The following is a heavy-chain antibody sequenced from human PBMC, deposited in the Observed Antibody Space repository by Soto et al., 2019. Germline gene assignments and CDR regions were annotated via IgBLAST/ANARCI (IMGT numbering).Heavy chain of an antibody. CDR1: GGSISSSSYY. J-gene: IGHJ1*01. V-gene: IGHV4-39*01. CDR3: ARISSDYDFWSGDEYFQH. CDR2: IYYSGST. Sequence: PSETLSLTCTVSGGSISSSSYYWGWIRQPPGKGLEWIGSIYYSGSTYYNPSLKSRVTISVDTSKNQFSLKLSSVTAADTAVYYCARISSDYDFWSGDEYFQHWGQGTLVTVSS. D-gene: IGHD3-3*01.